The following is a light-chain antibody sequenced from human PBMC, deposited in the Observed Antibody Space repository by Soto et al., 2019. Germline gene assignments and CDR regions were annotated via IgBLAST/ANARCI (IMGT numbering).Light chain of an antibody. Sequence: ELVITQSPSTLSVSPGERATLSCRASQSVTSNYLAWYQQKPGQAPRLLIYGISTRATGVPDRFSGSGSGTDFTLTISRLEPEDFAVYYCQQYTDWPLTFGQGTKVDIK. CDR1: QSVTSNY. J-gene: IGKJ1*01. CDR3: QQYTDWPLT. V-gene: IGKV3-20*01. CDR2: GIS.